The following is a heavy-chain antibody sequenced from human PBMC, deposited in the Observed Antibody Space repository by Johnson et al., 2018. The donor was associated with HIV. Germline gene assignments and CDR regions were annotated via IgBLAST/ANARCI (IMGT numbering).Heavy chain of an antibody. Sequence: QVQLVESGGGVVQPGRSLRLSCAASGFTFSSYGMHWVRQAPGKGLEWVAVISYDGSNKYYADSVKGRFTISRDNSKNTLYLQMNSLRDEDTAVYYCAKDGRDLVTRGSFDVWGQGTVVTVSS. CDR3: AKDGRDLVTRGSFDV. CDR1: GFTFSSYG. V-gene: IGHV3-30*18. J-gene: IGHJ3*01. D-gene: IGHD3-9*01. CDR2: ISYDGSNK.